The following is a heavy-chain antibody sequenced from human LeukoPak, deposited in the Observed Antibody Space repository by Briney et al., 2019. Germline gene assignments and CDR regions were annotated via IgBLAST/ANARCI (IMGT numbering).Heavy chain of an antibody. CDR1: GYTFTGYY. Sequence: ASVKVSCKASGYTFTGYYMHWVRQAPGQGLEWMGWINPNSGGTNYAQKFQGRVTMTRDTSISTAYMELSRLRSDDTAVYYCARAPPQLVDWYFDLWGRGALVTVSS. V-gene: IGHV1-2*02. J-gene: IGHJ2*01. D-gene: IGHD2-8*02. CDR2: INPNSGGT. CDR3: ARAPPQLVDWYFDL.